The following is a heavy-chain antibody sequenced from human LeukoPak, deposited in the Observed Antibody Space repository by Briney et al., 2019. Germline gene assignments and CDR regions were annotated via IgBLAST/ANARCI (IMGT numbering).Heavy chain of an antibody. Sequence: PGGSLRLSCAASGFTFSSYWMNWARQAPGEGLEWVARIRNKANRYTTEYAASVKGRFTISRDDSENSLYLQMDSLKTEDTAVYYCARSPLGIAPFDYWGQGTLVTVSS. J-gene: IGHJ4*02. CDR2: IRNKANRYTT. D-gene: IGHD7-27*01. V-gene: IGHV3-72*01. CDR1: GFTFSSYW. CDR3: ARSPLGIAPFDY.